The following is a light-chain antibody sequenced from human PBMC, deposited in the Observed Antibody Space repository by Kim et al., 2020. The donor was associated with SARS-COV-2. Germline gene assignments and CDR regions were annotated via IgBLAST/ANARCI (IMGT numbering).Light chain of an antibody. CDR3: QQYRSYPWT. J-gene: IGKJ1*01. CDR2: EAS. Sequence: ASVGDRVPITCRASRSIAGLLAWYQQKPGQAPKLLIYEASTLKSGVPSSFTGSGSGTEFTLIISSLQPDDFATYYCQQYRSYPWTFGQGTKVDIK. CDR1: RSIAGL. V-gene: IGKV1-5*03.